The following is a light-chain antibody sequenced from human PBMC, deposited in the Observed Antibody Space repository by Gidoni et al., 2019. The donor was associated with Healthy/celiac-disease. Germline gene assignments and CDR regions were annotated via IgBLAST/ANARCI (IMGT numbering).Light chain of an antibody. J-gene: IGLJ3*02. CDR3: QSYDSSHWV. CDR2: GDN. V-gene: IGLV6-57*01. CDR1: SGSISSNH. Sequence: NFMLTQPHPVSESPGKTVTSSCTRSSGSISSNHVQRYQQRPGTSPTTVIYGDNQRPSGVPYRFSGSIDSSSNSASLTISGLKTEYEADYYCQSYDSSHWVFGGGTKLTVL.